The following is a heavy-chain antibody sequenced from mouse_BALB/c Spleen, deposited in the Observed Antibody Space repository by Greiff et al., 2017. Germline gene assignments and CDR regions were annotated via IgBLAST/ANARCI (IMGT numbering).Heavy chain of an antibody. CDR2: ISYSGST. V-gene: IGHV3-8*02. CDR3: ARRGDYGNAYAMDY. Sequence: ESGPSLVKPSQTLSLTCSVTGDSITSGYWNWIRKFPGNKLEYMGYISYSGSTYYNPSLKSRISITRDTSKNQYYLQLNSVTTEDTATYYCARRGDYGNAYAMDYWGQGTSVTVSS. D-gene: IGHD2-1*01. CDR1: GDSITSGY. J-gene: IGHJ4*01.